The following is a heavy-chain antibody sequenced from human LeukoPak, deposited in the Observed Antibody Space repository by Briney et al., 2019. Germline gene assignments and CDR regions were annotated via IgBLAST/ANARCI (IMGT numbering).Heavy chain of an antibody. J-gene: IGHJ4*02. D-gene: IGHD1-1*01. CDR2: IHYTGST. Sequence: SETLSLTCSVSVGSISRPYWSWMRQAPGKRLECIGYIHYTGSTNYNSSLKSRVTISVDTSKNQFSLKLRSLTAAETAVYYCGRRGWNLVYTGQGTLVTVSS. CDR1: VGSISRPY. V-gene: IGHV4-59*11. CDR3: GRRGWNLVY.